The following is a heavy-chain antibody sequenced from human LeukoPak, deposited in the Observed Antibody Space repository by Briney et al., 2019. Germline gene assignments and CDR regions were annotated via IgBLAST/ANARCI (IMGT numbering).Heavy chain of an antibody. D-gene: IGHD3-10*01. V-gene: IGHV4-38-2*02. J-gene: IGHJ3*02. CDR2: IFYRGGT. Sequence: RASETLSLTCTVSGYSISSGYYWGWIRQPPGKGLEWIGNIFYRGGTYYSPSLKSRVTISLDTSRNQFSLNLNSVTAADTAVYYCAKSNGYGLVDIWGQGTMVTVSS. CDR3: AKSNGYGLVDI. CDR1: GYSISSGYY.